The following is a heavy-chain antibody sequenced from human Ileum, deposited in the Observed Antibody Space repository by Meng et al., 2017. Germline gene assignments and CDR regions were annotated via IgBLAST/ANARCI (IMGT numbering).Heavy chain of an antibody. CDR2: INPNSGGT. CDR1: GYTFTGYY. D-gene: IGHD4-17*01. Sequence: ASVKVSCKASGYTFTGYYMHWVRQAPGQGLEWMGRINPNSGGTNYAQKFQGRVTMTRDTSISTAYMELSRLRSDDTAVYYCARVVMTTVTQGAEYFQHCGQGTLVTVSS. V-gene: IGHV1-2*06. J-gene: IGHJ1*01. CDR3: ARVVMTTVTQGAEYFQH.